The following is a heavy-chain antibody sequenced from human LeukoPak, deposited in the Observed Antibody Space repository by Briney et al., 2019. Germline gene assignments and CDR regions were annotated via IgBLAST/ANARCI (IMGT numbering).Heavy chain of an antibody. CDR2: IVVGSGNT. D-gene: IGHD3-3*01. J-gene: IGHJ4*02. V-gene: IGHV1-58*01. CDR1: GFTFTSSA. Sequence: SVKVSCKASGFTFTSSAVQWVRQARGQRLEWIGWIVVGSGNTNYAQKFQERVTITRDMSTSTAYMELSSLRSEDTAVYYCAADRDTIFGVVIMGYWGQGTLVTVSS. CDR3: AADRDTIFGVVIMGY.